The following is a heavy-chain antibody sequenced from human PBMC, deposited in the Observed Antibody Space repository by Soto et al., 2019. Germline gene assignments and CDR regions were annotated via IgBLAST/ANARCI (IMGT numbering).Heavy chain of an antibody. Sequence: QVQLQQWGAGLLKPSETLSLTCAVYGGSFSGYYWSWIRQPPGKGLEWTGESHHSGTTNYIPSLNSRITISVDTAKTLFSLKLSSVTAADTAVYYCARGGGGRYSFHWFDPWGQGTLATVSS. V-gene: IGHV4-34*01. CDR1: GGSFSGYY. CDR2: SHHSGTT. D-gene: IGHD1-26*01. CDR3: ARGGGGRYSFHWFDP. J-gene: IGHJ5*02.